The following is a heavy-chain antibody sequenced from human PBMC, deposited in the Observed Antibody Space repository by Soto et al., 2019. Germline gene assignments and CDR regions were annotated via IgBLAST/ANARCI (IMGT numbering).Heavy chain of an antibody. Sequence: SETLSLSCTVSGGSVRSGDYYWTWIRQPPGKGLEWIGYISYSGSTNYNPSLKSRISISVDTSKNQFSLNLSSVTAADTAMYYFARERSRFGDFDFWDQGSLVTVSS. J-gene: IGHJ4*02. V-gene: IGHV4-61*08. CDR2: ISYSGST. D-gene: IGHD3-16*01. CDR1: GGSVRSGDYY. CDR3: ARERSRFGDFDF.